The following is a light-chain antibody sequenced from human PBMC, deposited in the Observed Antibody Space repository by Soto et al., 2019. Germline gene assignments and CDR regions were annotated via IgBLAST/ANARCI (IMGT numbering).Light chain of an antibody. CDR2: DVS. V-gene: IGKV1-13*02. Sequence: AIQVTQSPSSLSASVGDRVTITCRARQAIRGALAWYQQKPGKAPNLLIYDVSTLESRVPSRFSGSGSGTEFTLTISSLQPEDFGTFYCQQFNSFPITFGHGTRLEIK. CDR1: QAIRGA. J-gene: IGKJ5*01. CDR3: QQFNSFPIT.